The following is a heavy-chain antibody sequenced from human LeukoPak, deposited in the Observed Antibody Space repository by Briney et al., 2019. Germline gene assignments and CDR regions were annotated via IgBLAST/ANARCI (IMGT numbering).Heavy chain of an antibody. CDR3: AKAPLKSGSYPGYFQH. V-gene: IGHV3-23*01. CDR2: ISGSGGST. D-gene: IGHD1-26*01. CDR1: GFTFSSYA. J-gene: IGHJ1*01. Sequence: QPGVSLRLSCAASGFTFSSYAMSWVRQAPGKGLEWVSAISGSGGSTYYADSVKGRFTISRDNSKNTLYLQMNSLRAEDTAVYYCAKAPLKSGSYPGYFQHWGQGTLVTVSS.